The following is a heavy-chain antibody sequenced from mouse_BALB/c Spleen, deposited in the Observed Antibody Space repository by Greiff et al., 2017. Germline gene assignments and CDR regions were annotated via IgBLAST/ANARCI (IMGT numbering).Heavy chain of an antibody. J-gene: IGHJ3*01. D-gene: IGHD2-4*01. CDR3: TRGGSSTMIPWFAY. Sequence: QVQLQQPWAELVRPGASVKLSCKASGYTFTSYWINWVKQRPGQGLEWIGNIYPSDSYTNYNQKFKDKATLTVDKSSSTAYMQLSSPTSEDSAVYYCTRGGSSTMIPWFAYWGQGTLVTVSA. V-gene: IGHV1-69*02. CDR2: IYPSDSYT. CDR1: GYTFTSYW.